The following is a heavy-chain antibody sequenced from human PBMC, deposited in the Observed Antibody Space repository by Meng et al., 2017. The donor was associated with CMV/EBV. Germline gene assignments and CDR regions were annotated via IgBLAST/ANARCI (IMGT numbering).Heavy chain of an antibody. J-gene: IGHJ4*02. CDR3: ARAVVVPAAIDY. CDR2: IDYSGST. CDR1: GGSISSYY. V-gene: IGHV4-59*01. Sequence: SETLSLTCTVSGGSISSYYWSWIRQPPGKGLEWIGYIDYSGSTNYNPSLKSRVTISVDTSKNQFSLKLSSVTAADTAVYYCARAVVVPAAIDYWGQGTLVTVSS. D-gene: IGHD2-2*01.